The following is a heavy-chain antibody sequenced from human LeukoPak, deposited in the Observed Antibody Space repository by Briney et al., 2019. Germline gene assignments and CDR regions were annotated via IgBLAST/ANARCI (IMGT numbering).Heavy chain of an antibody. V-gene: IGHV3-33*06. CDR1: GFTFSSYG. CDR3: AKPRNYYDSEYYFDY. Sequence: GRSLRLSCAASGFTFSSYGMYWVRQAPGKGLEWVAVIWYDGSNKYYADSVKGRFTISRDNSKNTLYLQMNSLRAEDTAVYYCAKPRNYYDSEYYFDYWGQGTLVTVSS. J-gene: IGHJ4*02. CDR2: IWYDGSNK. D-gene: IGHD3-22*01.